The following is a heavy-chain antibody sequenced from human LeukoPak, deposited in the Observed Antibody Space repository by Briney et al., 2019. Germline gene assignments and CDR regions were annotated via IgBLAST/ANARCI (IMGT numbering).Heavy chain of an antibody. V-gene: IGHV3-72*01. J-gene: IGHJ2*01. Sequence: VRXAPGKGLEXVGRSRNEANAYTTDYAASVKGRFTISRDDSKNSLYLQMNSLKTEDTAVYYCARVNGVYWYFDLWGRGTLVTVSS. CDR2: SRNEANAYTT. CDR3: ARVNGVYWYFDL. D-gene: IGHD3-10*01.